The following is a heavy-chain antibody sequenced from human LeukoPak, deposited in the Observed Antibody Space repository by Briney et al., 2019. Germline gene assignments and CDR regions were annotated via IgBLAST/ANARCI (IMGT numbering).Heavy chain of an antibody. Sequence: GGPLRLSCAASGFTFRSYSMNWVRQAPGKGLEWVSTISSGSDYIYYADSVKGRFTISRDNAENSLYLQMNSLRAEDTAVYYCTRDLSLAAPQGFDYWGQGTLVTVSS. CDR1: GFTFRSYS. J-gene: IGHJ4*02. D-gene: IGHD6-6*01. V-gene: IGHV3-21*01. CDR2: ISSGSDYI. CDR3: TRDLSLAAPQGFDY.